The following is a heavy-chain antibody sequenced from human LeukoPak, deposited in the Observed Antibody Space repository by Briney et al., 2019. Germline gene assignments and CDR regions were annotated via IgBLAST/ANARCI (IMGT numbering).Heavy chain of an antibody. V-gene: IGHV4-30-4*08. CDR1: GGSINSGDYY. J-gene: IGHJ5*02. Sequence: SETLSLTCTVSGGSINSGDYYWTWIRQPPGKGLEWIGCVFYSGGTYYNLSLKSRVTISLDASKNQFSLKLSSVTAADTAVYYCASISGYDTDHWGQGTLVTVSS. D-gene: IGHD5-12*01. CDR3: ASISGYDTDH. CDR2: VFYSGGT.